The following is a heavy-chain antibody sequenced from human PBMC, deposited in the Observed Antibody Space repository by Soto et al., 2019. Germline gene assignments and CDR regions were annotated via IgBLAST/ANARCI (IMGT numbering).Heavy chain of an antibody. CDR3: ARDRRDSSSHPLSAPLFYYYYYGMDV. J-gene: IGHJ6*02. CDR1: GGSISSGGYY. CDR2: IYYSGST. V-gene: IGHV4-31*03. Sequence: QVQLQESGPGLVKPSQTLSLTCTVSGGSISSGGYYWSWIRQHPGKGLEWIGYIYYSGSTYYNPSLKSRVTISVDTSKNQFSLKLSSVTAADTAVYYCARDRRDSSSHPLSAPLFYYYYYGMDVWGQGTTVTVSS. D-gene: IGHD6-6*01.